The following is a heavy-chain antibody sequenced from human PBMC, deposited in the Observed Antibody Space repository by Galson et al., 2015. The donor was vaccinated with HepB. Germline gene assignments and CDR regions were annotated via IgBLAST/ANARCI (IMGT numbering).Heavy chain of an antibody. V-gene: IGHV3-48*01. Sequence: SLRLSCAASGFTFSPYTMNWVRQAPGKGLECISYIISNCNNIYYADSVKGRFTISRDNAKSSLYLQMNSRRAEDTAVYYCARERGGRYMDVWGKGTTVTVS. J-gene: IGHJ6*03. D-gene: IGHD3-10*01. CDR3: ARERGGRYMDV. CDR1: GFTFSPYT. CDR2: IISNCNNI.